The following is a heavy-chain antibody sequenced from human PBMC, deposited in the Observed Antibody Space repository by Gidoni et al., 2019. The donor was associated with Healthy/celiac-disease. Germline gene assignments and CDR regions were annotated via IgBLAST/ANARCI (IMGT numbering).Heavy chain of an antibody. D-gene: IGHD6-13*01. J-gene: IGHJ4*02. Sequence: QVPLQESGPGLVKPSETLSLTCAASGGSISSYSWSWIRQPPGKGLEWIGYIYYSGGTNYNPSLKSRVTISVDTSKNQFSLKLSSVTAADTAVYYCARSSGMGSWYYFDYWGQGTLVTVSS. CDR2: IYYSGGT. CDR1: GGSISSYS. V-gene: IGHV4-59*08. CDR3: ARSSGMGSWYYFDY.